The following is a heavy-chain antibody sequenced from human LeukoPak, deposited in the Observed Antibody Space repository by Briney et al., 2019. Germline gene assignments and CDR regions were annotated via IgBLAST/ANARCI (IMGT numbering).Heavy chain of an antibody. J-gene: IGHJ5*02. Sequence: GGSLRLSCAASGFTSSSYAMHWVRQAPGKGLEWVAVISYDGSNKYYADSVKGRFTISRDNSKNTLYLQMNSLRAEDTAVYYCARDSSSYYDILTGYYGRFDPWGQGTLVTVSS. CDR1: GFTSSSYA. CDR2: ISYDGSNK. CDR3: ARDSSSYYDILTGYYGRFDP. V-gene: IGHV3-30*04. D-gene: IGHD3-9*01.